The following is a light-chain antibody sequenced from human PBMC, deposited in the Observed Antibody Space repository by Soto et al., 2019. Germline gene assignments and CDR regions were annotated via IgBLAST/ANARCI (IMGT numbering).Light chain of an antibody. CDR1: QSISSW. CDR2: KAS. Sequence: DIQMTQSPSTLSASVGDTVTITCRASQSISSWLAWYQQKPGKAPKLLIYKASSLESGGPSRFSGSGSRTEFTLTISSLQPGDFASYYCQQYSLYWTFGQGTKVEIK. J-gene: IGKJ1*01. CDR3: QQYSLYWT. V-gene: IGKV1-5*03.